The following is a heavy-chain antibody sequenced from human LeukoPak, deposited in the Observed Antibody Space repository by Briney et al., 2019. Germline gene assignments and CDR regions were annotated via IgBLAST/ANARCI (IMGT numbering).Heavy chain of an antibody. J-gene: IGHJ6*02. CDR2: IIPILGIA. CDR3: ARDVVVVAASPLGGPLRRGYYYYGMDV. Sequence: ASVKVSCKASGGTFSSYAISWMRQAPGQGLEWMGRIIPILGIANYAQKFQGRVTITADKSTSTAYMELSSLRSEDTAVYYCARDVVVVAASPLGGPLRRGYYYYGMDVWGQGTTVTVSS. CDR1: GGTFSSYA. D-gene: IGHD2-15*01. V-gene: IGHV1-69*04.